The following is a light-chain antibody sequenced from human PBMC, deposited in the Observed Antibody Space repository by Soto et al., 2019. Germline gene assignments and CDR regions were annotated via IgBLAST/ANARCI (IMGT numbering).Light chain of an antibody. CDR3: PQSYSTPRT. J-gene: IGKJ1*01. CDR1: QSISSY. V-gene: IGKV1-39*01. CDR2: AAS. Sequence: DIQMTQSPSALSASVGDRVTITCRASQSISSYLNWYQQKPGKAPKLPIYAASSLQSGVPSRFSGSGSGTDFTLTISSLQPEDFATYYCPQSYSTPRTFGQRTKV.